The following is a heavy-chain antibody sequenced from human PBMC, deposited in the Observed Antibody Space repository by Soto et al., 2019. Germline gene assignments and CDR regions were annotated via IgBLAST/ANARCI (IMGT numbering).Heavy chain of an antibody. Sequence: DVQLAEAGGGLVQPGGSLRLSCTASGFTFSTSSMNWVRQAPGKGLEWVSYISSSSIIYYADSVKGRFTISRDNVKNSLYLQMNRRRAEDTAVYYCATDLAIDPDVWCKGTTVTVSS. CDR1: GFTFSTSS. D-gene: IGHD5-12*01. CDR2: ISSSSII. J-gene: IGHJ6*04. V-gene: IGHV3-48*01. CDR3: ATDLAIDPDV.